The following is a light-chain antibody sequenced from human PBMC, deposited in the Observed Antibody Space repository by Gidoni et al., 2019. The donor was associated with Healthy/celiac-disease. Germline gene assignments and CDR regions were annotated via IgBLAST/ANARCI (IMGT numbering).Light chain of an antibody. CDR3: QKYNSAPFT. CDR2: ASS. J-gene: IGKJ3*01. Sequence: DIQKTPSPSSLTASVGDRVTITCRVSQGISNYLAWYQQQPGKVPKLLIYASSTLQSGVSSRFSGSGSVTDFTLTISILQPEYVAPYYCQKYNSAPFTFGPGTKVDIK. CDR1: QGISNY. V-gene: IGKV1-27*01.